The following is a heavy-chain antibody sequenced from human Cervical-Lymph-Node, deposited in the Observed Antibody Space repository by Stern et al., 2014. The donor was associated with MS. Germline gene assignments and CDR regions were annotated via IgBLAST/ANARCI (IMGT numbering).Heavy chain of an antibody. CDR2: IIPIFGTA. D-gene: IGHD4-23*01. V-gene: IGHV1-69*01. CDR3: ARDRDYGGQAKRAYGMDV. CDR1: GDAFNNYG. Sequence: VQLVQSGPEVKKPGSSVRVSCKTSGDAFNNYGVSWVRQVPGQGLEWKGGIIPIFGTANYAQKFQGRVTISADESTGTVYMELSSLKSEDTAMYYCARDRDYGGQAKRAYGMDVWGQGTTVTVSS. J-gene: IGHJ6*02.